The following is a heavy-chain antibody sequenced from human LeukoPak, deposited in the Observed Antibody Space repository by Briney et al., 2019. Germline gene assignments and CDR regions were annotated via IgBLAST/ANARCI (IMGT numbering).Heavy chain of an antibody. CDR3: AKNNDFDC. J-gene: IGHJ4*02. CDR2: ISGSGVST. Sequence: GGSLRLSCAASGFTFSIYAMSWVRQAPGKGLEWVSYISGSGVSTYYADSVKGHFTISRDNSKNTLYLQMNTLRAEDTAVYYCAKNNDFDCWGQGTLVTVSS. D-gene: IGHD1-1*01. V-gene: IGHV3-23*01. CDR1: GFTFSIYA.